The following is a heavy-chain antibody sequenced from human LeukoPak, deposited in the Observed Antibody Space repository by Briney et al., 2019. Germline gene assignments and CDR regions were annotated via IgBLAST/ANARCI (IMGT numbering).Heavy chain of an antibody. CDR1: GGAISSYY. V-gene: IGHV4-59*01. J-gene: IGHJ3*02. D-gene: IGHD6-13*01. Sequence: SETLSLTCTVSGGAISSYYWSCIRQPPGKGLEWIGYIYYSGSTNYNPSLKSRVTISVDTSKNQFSLKLSSVTAADTAVYYCARSIAAAGSSCAFDIWGQGTMVTVSS. CDR2: IYYSGST. CDR3: ARSIAAAGSSCAFDI.